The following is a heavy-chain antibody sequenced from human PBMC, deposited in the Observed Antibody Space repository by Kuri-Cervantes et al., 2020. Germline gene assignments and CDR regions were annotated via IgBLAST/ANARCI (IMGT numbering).Heavy chain of an antibody. CDR3: ARIRYSSGWPDAFDF. J-gene: IGHJ3*01. Sequence: SGPTLVKPTETLTLTCTFSVFSLSNARMGVSWSRQPPGKALEWLVLIDWEDDKYYSTPLKSRLTISKDTSKNQVVLTLTNMDPVDTDTCYCARIRYSSGWPDAFDFWGQGTMVTVSS. CDR2: IDWEDDK. V-gene: IGHV2-70*01. CDR1: VFSLSNARMG. D-gene: IGHD6-19*01.